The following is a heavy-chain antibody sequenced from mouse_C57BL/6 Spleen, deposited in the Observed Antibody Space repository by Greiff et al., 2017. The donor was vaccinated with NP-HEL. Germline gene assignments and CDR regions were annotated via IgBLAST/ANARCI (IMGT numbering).Heavy chain of an antibody. CDR2: INPGSGGT. D-gene: IGHD1-1*01. V-gene: IGHV1-54*01. J-gene: IGHJ2*01. CDR3: ARSPHYYGSSYYYFDY. Sequence: VQLQESGAELVRPGTSVKVSCKASGYAFTNYLIEWVKQRPGQGLEWIGVINPGSGGTHYNEKFKGKAPLTADKSSSTAYMQLSSLTSEDSAVYFCARSPHYYGSSYYYFDYWGQGTTLTVSS. CDR1: GYAFTNYL.